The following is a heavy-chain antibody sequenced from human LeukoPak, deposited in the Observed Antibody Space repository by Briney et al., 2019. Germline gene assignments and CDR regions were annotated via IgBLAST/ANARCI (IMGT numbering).Heavy chain of an antibody. J-gene: IGHJ5*02. D-gene: IGHD6-13*01. CDR2: INHGGST. CDR3: ARDVAAVDPHNWFDP. CDR1: GGSFSGYY. V-gene: IGHV4-34*01. Sequence: SETLSLTCAVYGGSFSGYYWSWLPQPPGKGLEWIGEINHGGSTNSNPSLKSRVTISVDTSKNHFSLKLTSVTAADTAVYYCARDVAAVDPHNWFDPGGQGTLVTVSA.